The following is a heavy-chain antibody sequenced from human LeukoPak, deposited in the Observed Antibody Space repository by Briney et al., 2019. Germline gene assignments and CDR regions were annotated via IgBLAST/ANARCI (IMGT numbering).Heavy chain of an antibody. V-gene: IGHV3-48*03. CDR3: AREGSSGWYGGLFDY. D-gene: IGHD6-19*01. CDR2: ISSSGSTI. Sequence: GGSLRLSYAASGFTFSSYEMNWVRQAPGKGLEWVSYISSSGSTIYYADSVKGRFTISRDNAKNSLYLQMNSLRAEDTAVYYCAREGSSGWYGGLFDYWGQGTLVTVSS. CDR1: GFTFSSYE. J-gene: IGHJ4*02.